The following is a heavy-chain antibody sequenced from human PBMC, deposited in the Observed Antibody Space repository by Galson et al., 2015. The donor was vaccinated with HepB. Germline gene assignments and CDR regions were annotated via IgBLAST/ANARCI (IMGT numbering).Heavy chain of an antibody. CDR3: ARDLEGADAFDI. V-gene: IGHV4-61*01. Sequence: ETLSLTCTVSGGSVSNGNFYWSWIRQPPGKGLEWIGYIYYSGSTNYNPSLKSRVTISVDTSKNQFSLKLSSVTAADTATYYCARDLEGADAFDIWGQGTMVTVSS. CDR1: GGSVSNGNFY. J-gene: IGHJ3*02. D-gene: IGHD1-1*01. CDR2: IYYSGST.